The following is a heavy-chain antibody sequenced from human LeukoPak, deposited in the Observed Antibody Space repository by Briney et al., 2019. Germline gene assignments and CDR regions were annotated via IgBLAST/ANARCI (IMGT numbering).Heavy chain of an antibody. V-gene: IGHV3-21*01. CDR1: GLTFSSYA. J-gene: IGHJ4*02. D-gene: IGHD6-13*01. Sequence: GGSLRLSCAASGLTFSSYAMSWVRQAPGKGLEWVSCISSSSSYIYYADSVKGRFTISRDNAKNSVYLQMNSLRAEDTAVYYCTRAVAAADFSPGYWGQGTLVTVSS. CDR3: TRAVAAADFSPGY. CDR2: ISSSSSYI.